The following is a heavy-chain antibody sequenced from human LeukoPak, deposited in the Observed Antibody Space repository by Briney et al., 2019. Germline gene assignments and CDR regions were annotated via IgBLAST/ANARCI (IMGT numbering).Heavy chain of an antibody. CDR1: GFTLRTHT. CDR3: VRQSTGYYGMDV. D-gene: IGHD1-14*01. Sequence: PGGSLRLSCAASGFTLRTHTMTWVRQAPGKGLEWVSSIISSSSYINYVDSVKGRFTISRDNARGSLFLQMNSLTAEDTALYYCVRQSTGYYGMDVWGQGTTVTVSS. J-gene: IGHJ6*02. V-gene: IGHV3-21*01. CDR2: IISSSSYI.